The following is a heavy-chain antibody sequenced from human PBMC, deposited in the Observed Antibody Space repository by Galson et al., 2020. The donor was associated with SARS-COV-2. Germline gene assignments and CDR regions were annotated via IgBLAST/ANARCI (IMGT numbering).Heavy chain of an antibody. J-gene: IGHJ4*02. Sequence: DSYQDTCKASGYTFSDYYMPWVRQDPGQGPSWMGRINPNTGGTNYAQKFQGRVNMTRDTSISTDYMELSRLGSDDTAVYYCAREAYYYGSGSYRSYYLCQGTLVTVSS. CDR2: INPNTGGT. V-gene: IGHV1-2*06. CDR1: GYTFSDYY. D-gene: IGHD3-10*01. CDR3: AREAYYYGSGSYRSYY.